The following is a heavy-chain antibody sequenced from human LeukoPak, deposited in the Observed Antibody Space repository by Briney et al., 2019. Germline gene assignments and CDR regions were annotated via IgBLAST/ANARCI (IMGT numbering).Heavy chain of an antibody. J-gene: IGHJ5*02. CDR2: IYYSGST. CDR1: GGSISSYY. CDR3: ARGGDIVVVVAATHRFDP. D-gene: IGHD2-15*01. Sequence: KPSETLSLTCTVSGGSISSYYWSWIRQPPGKGLEWIGYIYYSGSTNYNPSLKSRVTISVDTSKNQFSLKLSSVTAADTAVYYCARGGDIVVVVAATHRFDPWGQGTLVTVSS. V-gene: IGHV4-59*12.